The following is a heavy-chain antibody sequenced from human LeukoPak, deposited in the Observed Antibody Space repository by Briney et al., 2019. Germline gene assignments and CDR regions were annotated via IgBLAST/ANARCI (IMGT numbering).Heavy chain of an antibody. CDR1: GGSISSGGYY. CDR3: ARGQYGSGSYFSPAFDY. J-gene: IGHJ4*02. D-gene: IGHD3-10*01. Sequence: SETLSLTCTVSGGSISSGGYYWSWIRQPPGKGLEWIGYIYYSGSTYYNPSLKSRVTISVDTSKNQFSLKLSSVTAADTAVYYCARGQYGSGSYFSPAFDYWGQGTLVTVSS. CDR2: IYYSGST. V-gene: IGHV4-30-4*01.